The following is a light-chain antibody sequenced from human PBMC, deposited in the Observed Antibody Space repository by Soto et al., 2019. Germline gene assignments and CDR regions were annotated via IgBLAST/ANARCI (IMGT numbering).Light chain of an antibody. CDR2: SNY. Sequence: QSVLTQPPSASGTPGQRVTISCSGSSSNIGSKTVNWYQQLPGTAPKLLIYSNYQRPSGVPDRFSGSKSGTSASLAISGLQSEGEADYYCSAWDASLNGYVFGTGTKLTVL. J-gene: IGLJ1*01. CDR3: SAWDASLNGYV. CDR1: SSNIGSKT. V-gene: IGLV1-44*01.